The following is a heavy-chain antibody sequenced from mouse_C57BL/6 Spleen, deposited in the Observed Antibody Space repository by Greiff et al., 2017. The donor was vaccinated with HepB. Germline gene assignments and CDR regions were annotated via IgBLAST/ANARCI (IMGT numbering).Heavy chain of an antibody. V-gene: IGHV5-17*01. Sequence: EVQLVESGGGLVKPGGSLKLSCAASGFTFSDYGMHWVRQAPEKGLEWVAYISSGSSTIYYAATVKGRFPISRDNAKNTLFLQMTILRSEDTAMYYCARHYYGSSYWYFDVWGTGTTVTVSS. D-gene: IGHD1-1*01. J-gene: IGHJ1*03. CDR3: ARHYYGSSYWYFDV. CDR2: ISSGSSTI. CDR1: GFTFSDYG.